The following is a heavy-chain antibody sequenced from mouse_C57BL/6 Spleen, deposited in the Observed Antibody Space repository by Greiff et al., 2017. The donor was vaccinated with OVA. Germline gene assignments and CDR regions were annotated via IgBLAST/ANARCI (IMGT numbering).Heavy chain of an antibody. J-gene: IGHJ2*01. CDR1: GFTFSSYA. V-gene: IGHV5-4*01. D-gene: IGHD2-4*01. CDR2: ISDGGSYT. Sequence: EVQGVESGGGLVKPGGSLKLSCAASGFTFSSYAMSWVRQTPEKRLEWVATISDGGSYTYYPDNVKGRFTISRDNAKNNLYLQMSHLKSEDTAMYYCASEYDYGFDYWGQGTTLTVSS. CDR3: ASEYDYGFDY.